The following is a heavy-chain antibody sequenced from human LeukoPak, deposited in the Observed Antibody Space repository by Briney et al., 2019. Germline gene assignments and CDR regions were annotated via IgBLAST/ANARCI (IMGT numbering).Heavy chain of an antibody. D-gene: IGHD3-9*01. CDR2: INGDGRIT. Sequence: GGSLRLSCAASGFTFRSYAMSWVRQAPAKGLVWVSRINGDGRITTYADSVKGRFTISRDTAKNTLYLQMNSLRAEDMAVYYCARDLTGSIDYWGQGTLVTVSS. V-gene: IGHV3-74*01. CDR1: GFTFRSYA. CDR3: ARDLTGSIDY. J-gene: IGHJ4*02.